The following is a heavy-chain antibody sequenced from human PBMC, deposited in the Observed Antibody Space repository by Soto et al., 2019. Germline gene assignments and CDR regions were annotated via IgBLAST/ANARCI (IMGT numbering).Heavy chain of an antibody. CDR1: GDSISSSSYY. CDR3: ARDGPGWFDP. J-gene: IGHJ5*02. V-gene: IGHV4-39*06. CDR2: IYYRGST. Sequence: SETLSLTCSVSGDSISSSSYYWGWIRQTPGKGLEWIGNIYYRGSTYSNPSLKSRVTISVDTSKNQFPLKLSSVTAADTAVYYCARDGPGWFDPWGQGTLVTVSS.